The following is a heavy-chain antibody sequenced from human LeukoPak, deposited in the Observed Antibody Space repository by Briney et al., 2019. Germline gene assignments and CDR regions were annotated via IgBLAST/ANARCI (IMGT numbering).Heavy chain of an antibody. CDR1: GYTFTSYY. D-gene: IGHD2-15*01. Sequence: ASVKVSCKASGYTFTSYYMHWVRQAPGQGLEWMGIINPSGGSTSYAQKFQGRVTMTRDTSTSTVYMELSSLRSEDTAVYYCAPTAGSPTGAFDIWGQGTMVTVSS. CDR3: APTAGSPTGAFDI. V-gene: IGHV1-46*01. J-gene: IGHJ3*02. CDR2: INPSGGST.